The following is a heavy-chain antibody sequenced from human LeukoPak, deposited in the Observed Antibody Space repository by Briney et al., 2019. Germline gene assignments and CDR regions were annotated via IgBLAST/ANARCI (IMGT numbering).Heavy chain of an antibody. CDR3: ARSYSSGYYHLAEYFQH. Sequence: SETLSLTCTVSGGSISYDYWSWIRQPPGKGLEWIGYIYYSGSTNYNPSLKSRVTISVDTSKNQFSLKLSSVTAADTAVYYCARSYSSGYYHLAEYFQHWGQGTLVTVSS. J-gene: IGHJ1*01. D-gene: IGHD3-22*01. V-gene: IGHV4-59*08. CDR2: IYYSGST. CDR1: GGSISYDY.